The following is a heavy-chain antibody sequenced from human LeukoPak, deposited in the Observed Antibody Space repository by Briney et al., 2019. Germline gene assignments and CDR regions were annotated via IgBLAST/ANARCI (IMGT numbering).Heavy chain of an antibody. D-gene: IGHD1-26*01. CDR1: GGSISSYY. Sequence: SETLSLTCTVSGGSISSYYWSWIRQPPGKGLEGIGYIYYSGSTNYNPSLKSRVTISVDTSKNQFSLKLSSVTAADTAVYYCARASVGATTWFDPRGQGTLVTVSS. J-gene: IGHJ5*02. CDR3: ARASVGATTWFDP. V-gene: IGHV4-59*01. CDR2: IYYSGST.